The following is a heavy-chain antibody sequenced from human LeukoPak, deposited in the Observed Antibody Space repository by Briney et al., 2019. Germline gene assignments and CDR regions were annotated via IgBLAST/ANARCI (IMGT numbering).Heavy chain of an antibody. D-gene: IGHD6-13*01. V-gene: IGHV3-20*04. CDR1: GFTFDDYG. J-gene: IGHJ4*02. CDR2: INWNGGST. Sequence: GGSLRLSCAASGFTFDDYGMSWVRQVPGKGLEWVSGINWNGGSTGYADSVKGRFTISRDNAKNSLYLQMDSLRVEDTAVYYCARGGRSSPGGFGYWGQGTLVTVSS. CDR3: ARGGRSSPGGFGY.